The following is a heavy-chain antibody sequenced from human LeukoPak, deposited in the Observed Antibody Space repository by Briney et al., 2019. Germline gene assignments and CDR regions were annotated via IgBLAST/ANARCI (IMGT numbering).Heavy chain of an antibody. D-gene: IGHD1-26*01. V-gene: IGHV3-30*05. J-gene: IGHJ3*02. Sequence: PGGSLRLSCAASEFTFSSYGMHWVRQAPGKGLEWVAVISYDGSNKYYADSVKGRFTISGDKSKNTLYLQMNSLRPEDTAFYYCARGPGPIAGAKNPFDIWGQGTMVTVSS. CDR3: ARGPGPIAGAKNPFDI. CDR2: ISYDGSNK. CDR1: EFTFSSYG.